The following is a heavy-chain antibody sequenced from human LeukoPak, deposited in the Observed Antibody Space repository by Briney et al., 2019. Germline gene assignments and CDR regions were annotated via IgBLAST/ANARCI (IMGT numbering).Heavy chain of an antibody. D-gene: IGHD2-15*01. J-gene: IGHJ4*02. CDR3: ARAWGSL. V-gene: IGHV4-59*08. Sequence: NASETLSLTWTVSGDSISNYYWNRFRQPPENGLEWIGNIYYSGSTNYNPSLKSRVTISVDTSKNQFSLKLSSVTAADTAVYYCARAWGSLWGQGTLVTVSS. CDR1: GDSISNYY. CDR2: IYYSGST.